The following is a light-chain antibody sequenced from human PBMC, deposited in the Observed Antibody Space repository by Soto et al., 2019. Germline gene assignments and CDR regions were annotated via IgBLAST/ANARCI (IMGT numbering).Light chain of an antibody. CDR3: QPYNTWPLT. Sequence: EIVLTQSPATLSLSPGERATLSCRASQGIGDTLAWYQHKPGQTPRLLIYDTSTRATGVPTRFSGSRSGAEFTLTINSLQSEDFEVYYCQPYNTWPLTFGGGTKVDIK. J-gene: IGKJ4*01. CDR1: QGIGDT. CDR2: DTS. V-gene: IGKV3-15*01.